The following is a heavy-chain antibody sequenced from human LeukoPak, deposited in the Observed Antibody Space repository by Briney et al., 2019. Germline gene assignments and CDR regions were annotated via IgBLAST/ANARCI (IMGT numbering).Heavy chain of an antibody. CDR2: IGTIGDT. J-gene: IGHJ4*02. Sequence: GGSLRLSCAASGFTFSSSDMHWVRQPTGKGLEWVSAIGTIGDTYYPGSVKGRFTISRENAKNTLYLQMNSLRAEDTAVYYCARVFSRGGVDYYFDYWGQGTLVTVSS. D-gene: IGHD3-16*01. CDR3: ARVFSRGGVDYYFDY. CDR1: GFTFSSSD. V-gene: IGHV3-13*01.